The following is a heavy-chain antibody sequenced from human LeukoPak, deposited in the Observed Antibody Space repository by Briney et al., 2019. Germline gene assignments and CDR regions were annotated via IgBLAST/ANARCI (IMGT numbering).Heavy chain of an antibody. CDR3: ARVGYYASGLFSYFDY. CDR1: GFTFSGYA. D-gene: IGHD3-10*01. Sequence: SLSLYCAASGFTFSGYAMHWVRQAPGKGLEWVAVISYDGSNEYYADSVKGRFTISRDNSKNTLYLQMNSLSVEDTSVYDCARVGYYASGLFSYFDYCGEGTLLTVSS. CDR2: ISYDGSNE. J-gene: IGHJ4*02. V-gene: IGHV3-30-3*01.